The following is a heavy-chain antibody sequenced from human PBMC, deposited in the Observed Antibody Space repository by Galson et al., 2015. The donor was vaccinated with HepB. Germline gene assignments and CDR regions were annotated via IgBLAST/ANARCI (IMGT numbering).Heavy chain of an antibody. Sequence: SLRLSCAASGFTFGDYAMSWFRQAPGKGLEWVGFIRSKAYGGTTEYAASVKGRFTISRDDSKSIAYLQMNSLKTEDTAVYYCTRHDSSGYAAYYYGMDVWGQGTTVTVSS. CDR2: IRSKAYGGTT. J-gene: IGHJ6*02. D-gene: IGHD3-22*01. V-gene: IGHV3-49*03. CDR3: TRHDSSGYAAYYYGMDV. CDR1: GFTFGDYA.